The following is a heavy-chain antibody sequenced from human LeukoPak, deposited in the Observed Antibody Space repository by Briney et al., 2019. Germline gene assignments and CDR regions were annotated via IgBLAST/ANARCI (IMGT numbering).Heavy chain of an antibody. V-gene: IGHV3-21*01. CDR2: ITRSSTYI. CDR1: GFIFSSYS. CDR3: ARDTGYSDSSGYYGTNFDS. J-gene: IGHJ4*02. Sequence: PGGSLRLSCAASGFIFSSYSMNWVRQAPGKGLEWVSSITRSSTYIHYADSVKGRFTISRDNPKNSLYLQMKSLRAEDTAVYYCARDTGYSDSSGYYGTNFDSWGQGTLVTVSS. D-gene: IGHD3-22*01.